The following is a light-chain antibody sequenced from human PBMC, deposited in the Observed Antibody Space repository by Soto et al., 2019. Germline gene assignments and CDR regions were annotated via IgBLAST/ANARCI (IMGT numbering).Light chain of an antibody. CDR3: QHYGSSPT. Sequence: EIVLTQSPGTLSLSPGERATLSCRSSQSVSSSYLAWYQQKPGQAPRLLIYDVSSRATGIPDRFSGSGSGTDFTLTISRLEPEDFAVYYCQHYGSSPTFGQGTKWEIK. CDR2: DVS. CDR1: QSVSSSY. J-gene: IGKJ1*01. V-gene: IGKV3-20*01.